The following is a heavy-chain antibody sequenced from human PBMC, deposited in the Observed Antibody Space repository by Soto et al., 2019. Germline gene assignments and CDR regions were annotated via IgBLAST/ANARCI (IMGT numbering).Heavy chain of an antibody. D-gene: IGHD3-9*01. J-gene: IGHJ4*02. CDR3: AREHSYYDILTGRAPPDY. V-gene: IGHV3-48*02. CDR1: GFTFSSYS. Sequence: EVQLVESGGGLVQPGGSLRLSCAASGFTFSSYSMNWVRQAPGKGLEWVSYISSSSSTIYYADSVKGRFTISRDNAKNSLYLQMNSLRDEDTAVYYCAREHSYYDILTGRAPPDYWGQGTLVTVSS. CDR2: ISSSSSTI.